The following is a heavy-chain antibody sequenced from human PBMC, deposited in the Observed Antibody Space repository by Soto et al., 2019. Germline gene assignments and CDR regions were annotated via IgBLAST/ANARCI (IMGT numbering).Heavy chain of an antibody. J-gene: IGHJ4*02. Sequence: QITLKESGPTLVKPTQTLTLTCTFSGFSLSTSGVGVGWIRQPPGKALAWLALIYWDDDKRYSPSLKSRLTITKDTSKNQVVLTMTNMDPVDTATYYCAHRRGGRVATIYFDYWGQGTLVTVSS. CDR1: GFSLSTSGVG. D-gene: IGHD5-12*01. CDR3: AHRRGGRVATIYFDY. V-gene: IGHV2-5*02. CDR2: IYWDDDK.